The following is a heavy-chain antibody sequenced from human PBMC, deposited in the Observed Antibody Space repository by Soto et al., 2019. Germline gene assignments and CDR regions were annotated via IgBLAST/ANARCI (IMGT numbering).Heavy chain of an antibody. CDR3: ARLSNLGYCSGGSCSPNDY. CDR2: IYYSGST. D-gene: IGHD2-15*01. CDR1: GGSISSYY. Sequence: SETLSLTCTVSGGSISSYYWSWIRQPPGKGLEWIGYIYYSGSTNYNPSLKSRVTISVDTSKNQFSLKLSSVTAADTAVYYCARLSNLGYCSGGSCSPNDYWGQGTLVTVSS. V-gene: IGHV4-59*08. J-gene: IGHJ4*02.